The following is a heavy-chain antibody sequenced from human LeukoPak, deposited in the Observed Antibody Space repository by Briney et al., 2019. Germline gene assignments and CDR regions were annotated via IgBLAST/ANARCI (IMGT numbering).Heavy chain of an antibody. Sequence: SETLSLTCTVSGYSISSGYYWGWIRQPPGKGLEWIGNIYYSGSAYYNPSLKSRVTISVDTSKNQFSLKMTYVTAADTAVYYCASGRGTIITRIDYWGQGTLVTVSS. V-gene: IGHV4-38-2*02. CDR1: GYSISSGYY. CDR2: IYYSGSA. CDR3: ASGRGTIITRIDY. D-gene: IGHD3-10*01. J-gene: IGHJ4*02.